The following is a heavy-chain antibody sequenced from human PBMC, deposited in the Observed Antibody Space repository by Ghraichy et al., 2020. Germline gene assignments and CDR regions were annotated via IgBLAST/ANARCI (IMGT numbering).Heavy chain of an antibody. CDR1: GSISSGGYT. V-gene: IGHV4-30-2*01. D-gene: IGHD5-24*01. J-gene: IGHJ3*01. CDR3: ARDVGYRARDGLNI. CDR2: IYNTGIT. Sequence: SETLSLTCAVSGSISSGGYTWNWIRQPPGKGLEWIAQIYNTGITYYNPSLQSRATISLDRSRNQFSLRLTSVTAADTAVYFCARDVGYRARDGLNIWGQGTMVTVSS.